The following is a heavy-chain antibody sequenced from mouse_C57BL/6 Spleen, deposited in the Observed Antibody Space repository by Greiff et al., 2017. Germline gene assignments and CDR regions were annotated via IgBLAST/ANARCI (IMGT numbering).Heavy chain of an antibody. CDR3: AREREDAMDY. J-gene: IGHJ4*01. V-gene: IGHV1-22*01. CDR2: INPNNGGT. CDR1: GYTFTDYN. Sequence: VQLKQSGPELVKPGASVKMSCKASGYTFTDYNMHWVKQSHGKSLEWIGYINPNNGGTSYNQKFKGKATLTVNKSSSTAYMELRSLASEDSAVYYCAREREDAMDYWGQGTSVTVSS.